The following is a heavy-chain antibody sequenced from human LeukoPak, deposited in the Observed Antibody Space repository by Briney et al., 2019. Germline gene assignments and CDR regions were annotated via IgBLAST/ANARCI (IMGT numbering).Heavy chain of an antibody. CDR3: ARVSRLGELPLGY. CDR2: IYYSGRT. V-gene: IGHV4-59*01. D-gene: IGHD3-16*01. Sequence: PSETLSLTCTVSGGSISSYYWSWIRQPPGKGLEWIGYIYYSGRTYYNPSLKSRVTISVDTSKNQFSLKLSSVTAADTAVYYCARVSRLGELPLGYWGQGTLVTVSS. J-gene: IGHJ4*02. CDR1: GGSISSYY.